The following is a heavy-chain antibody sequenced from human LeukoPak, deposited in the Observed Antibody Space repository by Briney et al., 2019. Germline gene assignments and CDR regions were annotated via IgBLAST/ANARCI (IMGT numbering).Heavy chain of an antibody. CDR3: ARIQAADGTFDY. V-gene: IGHV3-7*01. CDR2: MKPDGSEK. J-gene: IGHJ4*02. CDR1: GFTFSTYW. D-gene: IGHD1-1*01. Sequence: GGSLRLSCAASGFTFSTYWMSWVRQVPGKGLEWVANMKPDGSEKHYVDSVKGRFTASRDNAKNSLYLQMNSLRAEDTAVYYCARIQAADGTFDYWGQGTLVTVSS.